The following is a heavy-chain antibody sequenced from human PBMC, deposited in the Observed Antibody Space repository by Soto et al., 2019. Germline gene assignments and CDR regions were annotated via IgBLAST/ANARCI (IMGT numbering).Heavy chain of an antibody. CDR2: IYYSGST. J-gene: IGHJ5*02. D-gene: IGHD3-3*01. V-gene: IGHV4-59*01. CDR1: GGSISSYY. CDR3: ARFGESDYDFWSGHNWFDP. Sequence: PSETLSLTCTVSGGSISSYYWSWIRQPPGKGLEWIGYIYYSGSTNYNPSLKSRVTISVDTSKNQFSLKLSSVTAADTAVYYCARFGESDYDFWSGHNWFDPWGQGTLVTVSS.